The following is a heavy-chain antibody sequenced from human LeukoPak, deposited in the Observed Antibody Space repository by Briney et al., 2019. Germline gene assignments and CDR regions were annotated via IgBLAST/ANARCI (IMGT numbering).Heavy chain of an antibody. Sequence: ASVKVSCKASGYTFTGYYMHWVRQAPGQGLEWMGWINPNSGGTNYAQKFQGRVTMTRDTSTSTAYMELSRLRSDDTAVYYCARDQGYCSSTSCSNWFDPWGQGTLVTVSS. CDR1: GYTFTGYY. CDR2: INPNSGGT. CDR3: ARDQGYCSSTSCSNWFDP. J-gene: IGHJ5*02. D-gene: IGHD2-2*01. V-gene: IGHV1-2*02.